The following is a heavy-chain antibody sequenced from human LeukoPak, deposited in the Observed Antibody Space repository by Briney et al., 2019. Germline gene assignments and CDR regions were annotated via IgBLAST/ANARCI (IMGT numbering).Heavy chain of an antibody. V-gene: IGHV1-2*06. D-gene: IGHD1-26*01. CDR1: GYTFTRYY. CDR3: ARARGGSYYVY. CDR2: INPNRCGT. J-gene: IGHJ4*02. Sequence: ASVKVSCKASGYTFTRYYMHWVRQAPGQGLEWMGRINPNRCGTNYGQRFQGRVTMTRDTSISTAYMELSRLRSDDTAVYYCARARGGSYYVYWGQGTLVTVSS.